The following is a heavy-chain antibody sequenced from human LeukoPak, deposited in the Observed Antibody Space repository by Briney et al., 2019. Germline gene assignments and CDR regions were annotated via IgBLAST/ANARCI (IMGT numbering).Heavy chain of an antibody. V-gene: IGHV1-46*01. J-gene: IGHJ3*01. CDR2: INVGARTT. CDR3: VRALLGNSGYTHYDV. CDR1: GYTFTTYY. D-gene: IGHD3-22*01. Sequence: GASVKVSCKGSGYTFTTYYMHWVRQAPGQGHEWMGIINVGARTTSFARKFQGRVTMTRDTSRSNVYMVLGRLRSDHKAEDYCVRALLGNSGYTHYDVWGQGTMVTVSS.